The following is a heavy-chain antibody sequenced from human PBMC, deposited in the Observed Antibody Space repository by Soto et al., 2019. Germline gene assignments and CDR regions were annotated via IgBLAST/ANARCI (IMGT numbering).Heavy chain of an antibody. Sequence: EVQLVESGGGLVKPGGSLRLSCAASGFTFSSYSMNWVRQAPGKGLEWVSSISSSSSYIYYADSVKGRFTISRDNAKNSLYLQMNSLRAEDTAVYYCARDRGPHNYDFWSGYPSRVYYMDVWGKGTTVTVSS. D-gene: IGHD3-3*01. CDR2: ISSSSSYI. J-gene: IGHJ6*03. V-gene: IGHV3-21*01. CDR3: ARDRGPHNYDFWSGYPSRVYYMDV. CDR1: GFTFSSYS.